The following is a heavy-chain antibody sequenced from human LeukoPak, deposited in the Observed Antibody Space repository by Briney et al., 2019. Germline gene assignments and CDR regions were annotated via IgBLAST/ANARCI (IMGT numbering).Heavy chain of an antibody. D-gene: IGHD3-22*01. J-gene: IGHJ1*01. CDR2: ISDSGGST. CDR1: GFTFSNYA. V-gene: IGHV3-23*01. Sequence: GGSLRLSCAASGFTFSNYAMSWVRQAPGKGLEWVSAISDSGGSTYYADSVKGRFTISRDNSKNTLYLQMNSLRAEDTAVYYCARDDYDSSGYYYGDAEYFQHWGQGTLVTVSS. CDR3: ARDDYDSSGYYYGDAEYFQH.